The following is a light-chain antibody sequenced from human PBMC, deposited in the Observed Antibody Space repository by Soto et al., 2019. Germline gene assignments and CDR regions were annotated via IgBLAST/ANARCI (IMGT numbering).Light chain of an antibody. Sequence: QSVLTQPPPVSCAPGQRVTISCTGSSSNIGAGYDVHWYKQLPGTAPKLLIYDNANRPSGVPDRFSGSKSGTSASLSITGLQAEDAADYYCQSYDSSMTAVAFGGGTQLTVL. CDR1: SSNIGAGYD. CDR2: DNA. V-gene: IGLV1-40*01. J-gene: IGLJ2*01. CDR3: QSYDSSMTAVA.